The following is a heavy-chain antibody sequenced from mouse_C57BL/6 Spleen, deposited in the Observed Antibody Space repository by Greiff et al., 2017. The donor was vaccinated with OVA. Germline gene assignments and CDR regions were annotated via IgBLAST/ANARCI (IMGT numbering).Heavy chain of an antibody. CDR3: ARRGAAQATFAY. V-gene: IGHV1-39*01. CDR2: INPNYGTT. CDR1: GYTFTDYN. J-gene: IGHJ3*01. D-gene: IGHD3-2*02. Sequence: EVQLQQSGPELVKPGASVKISCKASGYTFTDYNMNWGKQSNGKSLEWIGVINPNYGTTSYNQKFKGKATLTVDQTSSTAYMQLNSLTSKDCAIYTCARRGAAQATFAYWGQGTLVTVSA.